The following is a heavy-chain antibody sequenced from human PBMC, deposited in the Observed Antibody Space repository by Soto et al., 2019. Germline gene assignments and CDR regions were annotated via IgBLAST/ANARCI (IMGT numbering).Heavy chain of an antibody. J-gene: IGHJ3*02. CDR1: GFTFSDHY. Sequence: EVQMVESGGGLVQPGRSLKLSCAASGFTFSDHYMDWVRQAPGKGLEWVGRIRDKANSYTTEYAASVKGRFTISRDDSKNPLYLQMNSLKTEDTAVYYCARGDDYNDGVYASDIWGQGTMVTVSS. CDR2: IRDKANSYTT. D-gene: IGHD2-8*01. CDR3: ARGDDYNDGVYASDI. V-gene: IGHV3-72*01.